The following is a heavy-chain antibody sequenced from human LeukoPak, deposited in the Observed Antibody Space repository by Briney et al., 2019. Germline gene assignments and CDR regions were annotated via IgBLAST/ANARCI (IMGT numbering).Heavy chain of an antibody. Sequence: PGGSLRLSCAASGFTFSSYEMNWVRQAPGKGLELVSYISSSGSTIYYADSVKGRFTISRDNAKNSLYLQMNSLRAEDTAVYYCAREVDSGYYYMDVWGKGTTVTVSS. J-gene: IGHJ6*03. V-gene: IGHV3-48*03. D-gene: IGHD5-12*01. CDR2: ISSSGSTI. CDR3: AREVDSGYYYMDV. CDR1: GFTFSSYE.